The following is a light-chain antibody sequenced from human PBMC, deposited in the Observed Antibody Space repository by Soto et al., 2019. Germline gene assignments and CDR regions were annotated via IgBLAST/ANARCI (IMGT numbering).Light chain of an antibody. J-gene: IGLJ1*01. CDR2: DVS. Sequence: QSALTQPASVSGSPGQSITISCTGTSSDVEGYNYVSWYQQHPGKAPKLMIYDVSNRPSGVSNRLSGSKSGNTASLTLYRFLAEDGADYFCSSYTSSSICVFGTGTKVTVL. CDR1: SSDVEGYNY. V-gene: IGLV2-14*01. CDR3: SSYTSSSICV.